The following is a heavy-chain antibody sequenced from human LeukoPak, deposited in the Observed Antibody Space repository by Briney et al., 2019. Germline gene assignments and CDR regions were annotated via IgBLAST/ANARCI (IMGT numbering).Heavy chain of an antibody. Sequence: GGCLRLSCAAAVVTFSSYTMHWIRQAPWKGLEWVSSISGSNSYIFYADSVKGRFTVSRDNAKDSLYLQMNSLRAEDTAVYYCARALTTLTYEGYWGQGTLVTVSS. CDR2: ISGSNSYI. V-gene: IGHV3-21*01. CDR3: ARALTTLTYEGY. D-gene: IGHD1-1*01. J-gene: IGHJ4*02. CDR1: VVTFSSYT.